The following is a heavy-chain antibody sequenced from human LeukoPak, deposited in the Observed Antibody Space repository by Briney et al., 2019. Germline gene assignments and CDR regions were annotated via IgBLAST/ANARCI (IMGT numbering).Heavy chain of an antibody. Sequence: GESLKIPCKASSYSFTSYWIVWVRQMPGKGLEWMRTIYPVDSDTRYSRSFQGQVTLSADKSIRTAYLQLDSLKASDTAMYYCARGESHYYDDSGFYPYFDYWGQGTPVTVSS. J-gene: IGHJ4*02. CDR1: SYSFTSYW. CDR2: IYPVDSDT. CDR3: ARGESHYYDDSGFYPYFDY. D-gene: IGHD3-22*01. V-gene: IGHV5-51*01.